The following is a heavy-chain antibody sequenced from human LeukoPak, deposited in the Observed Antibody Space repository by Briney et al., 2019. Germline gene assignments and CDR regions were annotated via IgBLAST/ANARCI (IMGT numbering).Heavy chain of an antibody. D-gene: IGHD4-17*01. Sequence: VSTNYNPSLKRRVTISVDTSKNHFSLKLNSVTAADTAVYYCARHYYGDYPNLYYFDYWGQGTLVTISS. CDR3: ARHYYGDYPNLYYFDY. J-gene: IGHJ4*02. V-gene: IGHV4-59*08. CDR2: VST.